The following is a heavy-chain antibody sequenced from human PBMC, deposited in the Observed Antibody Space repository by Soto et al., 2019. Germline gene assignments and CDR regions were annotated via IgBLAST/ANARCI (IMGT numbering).Heavy chain of an antibody. D-gene: IGHD3-10*01. Sequence: SVKVSCKASGGTFSSYAISWVRQAPGQGLEWMGGIIPIFGTANYAQKFQGRVTITADESTSTAYMELSSLRSEDTAVYYCDITMVRGVTQDYYYYYGMDVWGQGTTVTVSS. CDR2: IIPIFGTA. CDR1: GGTFSSYA. J-gene: IGHJ6*02. CDR3: DITMVRGVTQDYYYYYGMDV. V-gene: IGHV1-69*13.